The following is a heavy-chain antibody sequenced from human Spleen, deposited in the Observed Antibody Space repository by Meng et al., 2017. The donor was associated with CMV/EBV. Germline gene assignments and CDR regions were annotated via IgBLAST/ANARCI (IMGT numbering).Heavy chain of an antibody. Sequence: ASVKVSCKASGYTFTGYYIHWVRQAPGQGLEWMGWINPNSGGTNYAQKFQGRVTMTRDTSISTAYMELSRLRSDDTAVYCCARAGDGGLIAVAGTVYYYYGMDVWGQGTTVTVSS. D-gene: IGHD6-19*01. J-gene: IGHJ6*02. CDR2: INPNSGGT. V-gene: IGHV1-2*02. CDR1: GYTFTGYY. CDR3: ARAGDGGLIAVAGTVYYYYGMDV.